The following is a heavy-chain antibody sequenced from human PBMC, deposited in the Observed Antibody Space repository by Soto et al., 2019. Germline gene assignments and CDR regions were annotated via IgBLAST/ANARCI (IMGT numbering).Heavy chain of an antibody. Sequence: SETLSLTCAVYGGSFSGYYWSWIHQPPGKGLEWIGEINHSGSTNYNPSLKSRVTISVDTSKNQFSLKLSSVTAADTAVYYCARGLDMADPTGYYYYMDVWGKGTTVTVSS. J-gene: IGHJ6*03. CDR1: GGSFSGYY. D-gene: IGHD2-2*03. CDR2: INHSGST. CDR3: ARGLDMADPTGYYYYMDV. V-gene: IGHV4-34*01.